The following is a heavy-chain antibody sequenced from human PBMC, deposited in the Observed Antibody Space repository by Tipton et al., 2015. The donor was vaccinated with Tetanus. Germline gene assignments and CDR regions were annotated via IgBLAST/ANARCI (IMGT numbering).Heavy chain of an antibody. CDR3: YTSGIVGSGRRIAS. Sequence: SLRLSCAASGIFFTNAWMNWVRQAPGKGPEWVGRIKSKADGGTTDYAAPVKGRFSIPRDDSESMLYLHMNSLKTGDPAVYFCYTSGIVGSGRRIASWGRGPLVPVSS. CDR1: GIFFTNAW. D-gene: IGHD3-3*02. J-gene: IGHJ4*02. CDR2: IKSKADGGTT. V-gene: IGHV3-15*07.